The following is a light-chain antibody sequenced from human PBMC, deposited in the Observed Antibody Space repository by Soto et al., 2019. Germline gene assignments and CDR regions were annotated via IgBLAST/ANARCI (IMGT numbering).Light chain of an antibody. CDR2: DVS. Sequence: EIVMTQSPGTLSVSPGERATLSCRAGQGVTTNFAWYQQKSGQSPRLLIYDVSIRATGIPDRFSGSGSGTEFTLTISNLQSEDFAVYFCQQYHNWPPITFGQGTRLEIK. V-gene: IGKV3D-15*03. J-gene: IGKJ5*01. CDR3: QQYHNWPPIT. CDR1: QGVTTN.